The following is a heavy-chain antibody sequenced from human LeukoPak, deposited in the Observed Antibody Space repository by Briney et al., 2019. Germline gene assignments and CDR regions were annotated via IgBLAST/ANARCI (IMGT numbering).Heavy chain of an antibody. J-gene: IGHJ4*02. D-gene: IGHD6-13*01. CDR2: ISGSGGST. CDR3: ARAMSVGLQLGSFDY. V-gene: IGHV3-23*01. Sequence: GGSLRLSCAASGFTFSSYAMSWVRQAPGKGLEWVSAISGSGGSTYYADSVKGRFTISRGNSKNTLYLQMNSLRAEDTAVYYCARAMSVGLQLGSFDYWGQGTLVTVSS. CDR1: GFTFSSYA.